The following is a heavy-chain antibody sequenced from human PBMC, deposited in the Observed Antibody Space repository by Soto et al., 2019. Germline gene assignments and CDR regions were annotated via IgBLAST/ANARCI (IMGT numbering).Heavy chain of an antibody. Sequence: ASVKVSCKASGGTFSSYAISWVRQAPGQGLEWMGWINPNSGGTNYAQKFQGRVTMTRDTSISTAYMELSRLRSDDTAVYYCARVEAFDIWGQGTMVTVSS. V-gene: IGHV1-2*02. CDR1: GGTFSSYA. J-gene: IGHJ3*02. CDR3: ARVEAFDI. D-gene: IGHD1-1*01. CDR2: INPNSGGT.